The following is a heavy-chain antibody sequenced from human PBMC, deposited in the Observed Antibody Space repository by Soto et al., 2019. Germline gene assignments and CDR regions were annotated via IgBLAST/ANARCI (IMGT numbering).Heavy chain of an antibody. CDR1: GFTFSNYA. CDR3: ARDIGENYDSSGYHDY. J-gene: IGHJ4*02. D-gene: IGHD3-22*01. Sequence: PGGSLRLSCAASGFTFSNYAMSWVRQAPGKGLEWVSAIHTSVYDSYTNYADSVKGRFTISRDNAKNSLYLQMNSLRAEDTAVYYCARDIGENYDSSGYHDYWGQGTLVTVSS. CDR2: IHTSVYDSYT. V-gene: IGHV3-21*04.